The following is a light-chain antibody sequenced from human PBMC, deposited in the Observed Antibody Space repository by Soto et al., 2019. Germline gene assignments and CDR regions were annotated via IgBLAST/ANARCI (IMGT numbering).Light chain of an antibody. Sequence: TQSPSLLSASTGERATLSCRASQSVSVNSLAWYQQKGGQAPRLLIYAASTRATGVPDRFSGTGSGTDFALTISRLETDDSAVYYCQQYGGSPFTFGPGTKVDIK. V-gene: IGKV3-20*01. CDR3: QQYGGSPFT. CDR1: QSVSVNS. J-gene: IGKJ3*01. CDR2: AAS.